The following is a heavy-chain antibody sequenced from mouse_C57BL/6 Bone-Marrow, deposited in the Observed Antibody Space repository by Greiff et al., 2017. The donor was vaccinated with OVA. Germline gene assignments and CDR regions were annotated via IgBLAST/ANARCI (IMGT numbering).Heavy chain of an antibody. D-gene: IGHD1-1*01. V-gene: IGHV1-64*01. CDR2: IHPNSGST. J-gene: IGHJ3*01. CDR3: ARVTTVVAGGTWFAY. CDR1: GYTFTSYW. Sequence: QVQLQQPGAELVKPGALVKLSCKASGYTFTSYWMHWVKQRPGQGLEWIGMIHPNSGSTNYNEKFKSKATLTLDKSSSTAYMQLSSLTSEDSAVYYCARVTTVVAGGTWFAYWGQGTLVTVSA.